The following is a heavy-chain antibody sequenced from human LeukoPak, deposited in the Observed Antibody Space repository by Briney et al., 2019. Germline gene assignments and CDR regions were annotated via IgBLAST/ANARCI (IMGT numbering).Heavy chain of an antibody. V-gene: IGHV3-23*01. J-gene: IGHJ4*02. D-gene: IGHD2-15*01. Sequence: GGSLRLSCAASGFTFSSYGMSWVRQAPGKGLEWVSAISGSGGSTYYADSVKGRFTISRDNSKNTLYLQMNSLRAEDTAVYYCAKEGGAYCSGGSCYSGWFDYWGQGTLVTVSS. CDR1: GFTFSSYG. CDR2: ISGSGGST. CDR3: AKEGGAYCSGGSCYSGWFDY.